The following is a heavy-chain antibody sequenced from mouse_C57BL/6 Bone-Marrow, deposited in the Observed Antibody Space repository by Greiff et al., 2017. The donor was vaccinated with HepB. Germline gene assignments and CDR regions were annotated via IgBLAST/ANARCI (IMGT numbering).Heavy chain of an antibody. D-gene: IGHD1-1*01. J-gene: IGHJ1*03. Sequence: QVQLQQPGAELVMPGASVKLSCKASGYTFTSYWMHWVKQRPGQGLEWIGEIDPSDSYTNYNQKFKGKSTLTVDKSSSTAYMQLSSLTSEDSAVYYCARPITTVVATSWYFDVWGTGTTVTVSS. CDR1: GYTFTSYW. V-gene: IGHV1-69*01. CDR2: IDPSDSYT. CDR3: ARPITTVVATSWYFDV.